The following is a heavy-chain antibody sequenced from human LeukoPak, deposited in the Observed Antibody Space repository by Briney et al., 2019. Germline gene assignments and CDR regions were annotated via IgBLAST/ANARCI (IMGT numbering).Heavy chain of an antibody. CDR1: GFTFSSYW. J-gene: IGHJ4*01. V-gene: IGHV3-74*01. CDR2: INSDGSST. Sequence: PGGSLRLPCAASGFTFSSYWMHRVRQAPGKGLVWVSRINSDGSSTNYADSVKGRFTISRDNAKNTLYLLMNTLSAEDTAVYYCVYTSGWNLLDYWGQEPWSPSP. D-gene: IGHD6-19*01. CDR3: VYTSGWNLLDY.